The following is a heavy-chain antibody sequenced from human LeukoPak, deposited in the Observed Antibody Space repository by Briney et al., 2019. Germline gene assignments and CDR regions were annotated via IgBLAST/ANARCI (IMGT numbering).Heavy chain of an antibody. J-gene: IGHJ4*02. V-gene: IGHV3-23*01. CDR1: GFTFSNYG. CDR3: ASVLWFGGIFFDY. CDR2: ISGSDGST. D-gene: IGHD3-10*01. Sequence: LPGGSLRLSCAASGFTFSNYGMSWVRQAPGKGLEWVSAISGSDGSTYYADSVKGRFSISRDNTKNSLYLQMNSLRAEDTAVYYCASVLWFGGIFFDYWGQGILVTVSS.